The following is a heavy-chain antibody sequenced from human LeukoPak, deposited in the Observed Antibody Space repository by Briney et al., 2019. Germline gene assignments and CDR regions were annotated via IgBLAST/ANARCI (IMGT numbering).Heavy chain of an antibody. CDR2: INPSGGST. Sequence: ASVKVSFKASVYTFTSYYMHWVRQAPGQGLEWMGIINPSGGSTSYAQKFRGRVTMTRDTSTSTVYMELSSLRSEDTAVYYCARDQDQNILTGYYNVIGYWGQGTLVTVSS. J-gene: IGHJ4*02. CDR1: VYTFTSYY. CDR3: ARDQDQNILTGYYNVIGY. V-gene: IGHV1-46*01. D-gene: IGHD3-9*01.